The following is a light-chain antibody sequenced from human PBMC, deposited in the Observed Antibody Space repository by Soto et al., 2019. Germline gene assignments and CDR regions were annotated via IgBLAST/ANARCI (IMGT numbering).Light chain of an antibody. CDR1: QDVRSD. CDR2: GAS. J-gene: IGKJ1*01. CDR3: LQHNTYPQT. Sequence: DIQMTQSPSSLSASVGDRVTITCRASQDVRSDLAWYQQKPGKAPKRLIYGASAVQSGVPSRFSGSASGTEFTLTISSLQPEDFATYYFLQHNTYPQTFGQETKVDIK. V-gene: IGKV1-17*01.